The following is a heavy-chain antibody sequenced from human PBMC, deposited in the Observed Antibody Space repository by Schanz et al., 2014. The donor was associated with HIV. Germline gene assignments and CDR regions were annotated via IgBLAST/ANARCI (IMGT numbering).Heavy chain of an antibody. V-gene: IGHV3-53*01. CDR3: SRVGGWGAFDF. CDR1: GFAVSGNY. CDR2: LYNGGDT. D-gene: IGHD3-10*01. J-gene: IGHJ3*01. Sequence: EVQLVDSGGGLIQPGGSRRLSCAASGFAVSGNYMSWVRQAPGKGLEWVSTLYNGGDTYYADSVKGRFTISRDNSKNTLYLQMSSLRAEDTAVYYCSRVGGWGAFDFWGQGTMLTVS.